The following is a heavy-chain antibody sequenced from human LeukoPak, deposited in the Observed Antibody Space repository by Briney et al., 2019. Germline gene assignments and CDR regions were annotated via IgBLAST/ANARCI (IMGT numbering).Heavy chain of an antibody. CDR3: ARVIAAAAYYFDY. CDR2: IIPIFGTA. Sequence: ASVKVSCKASGGTFSSYAISWVRQAPGQGLEWMGRIIPIFGTANYAQKFQGRVTITTDESTSTAYMELSSLRSEDTAVYYCARVIAAAAYYFDYWGQGTLVTVSS. J-gene: IGHJ4*02. CDR1: GGTFSSYA. D-gene: IGHD6-13*01. V-gene: IGHV1-69*05.